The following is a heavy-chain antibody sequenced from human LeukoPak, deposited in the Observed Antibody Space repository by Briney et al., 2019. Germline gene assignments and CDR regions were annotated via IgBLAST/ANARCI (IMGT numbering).Heavy chain of an antibody. CDR3: ARGRYCSSTSCPRKHFDY. D-gene: IGHD2-2*01. Sequence: GGSLRLSCAASGFTFSSYAMSWVRQAPGKGLEWVSAISGSGGSTYYADSVKGRFTISRDNSKNTLYLQMNSLRAEDTAVYYCARGRYCSSTSCPRKHFDYWGQGTLVTVSS. CDR1: GFTFSSYA. J-gene: IGHJ4*02. CDR2: ISGSGGST. V-gene: IGHV3-23*01.